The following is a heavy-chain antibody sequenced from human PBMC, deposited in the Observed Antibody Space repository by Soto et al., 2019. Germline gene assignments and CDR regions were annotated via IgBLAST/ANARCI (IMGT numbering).Heavy chain of an antibody. CDR3: ARGSNGDY. CDR2: ISAHNGNT. CDR1: GYTFTSYG. J-gene: IGHJ4*02. D-gene: IGHD1-26*01. Sequence: QVHLVQSGAEVKKPGASVKVSCKASGYTFTSYGITWVRQAPGQGLEWMGWISAHNGNTDYAQKLEGRIIVTRDTSTSTTYMELRRLISYDTAVHYSARGSNGDYWGQGALATVSS. V-gene: IGHV1-18*01.